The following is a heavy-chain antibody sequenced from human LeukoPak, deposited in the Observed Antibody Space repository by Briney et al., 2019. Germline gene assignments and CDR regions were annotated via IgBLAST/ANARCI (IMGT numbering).Heavy chain of an antibody. J-gene: IGHJ4*02. CDR2: IYSGGSR. V-gene: IGHV3-53*01. CDR1: GFTVSNNY. CDR3: ASYSSLDY. Sequence: PGGPLRLSCAASGFTVSNNYMSWVRQAPGKGLEWVSLIYSGGSRYYADSVKGRFTISRDNSKNTLYLQMNSLRADDTAVYYCASYSSLDYWGQGALVTVSS. D-gene: IGHD3-22*01.